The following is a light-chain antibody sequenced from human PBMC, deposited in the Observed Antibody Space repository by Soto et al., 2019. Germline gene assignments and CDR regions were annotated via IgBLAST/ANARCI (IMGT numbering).Light chain of an antibody. Sequence: VMTHSPATLSVPPGEGSTLSCRASQSVSSTLAWYQKKPGQAPRPRLYAASTRATALPARFSGSGPGPEFPVTVRSLGSEDVAVYYCQQYNNFPLSFSEGTDVDIK. J-gene: IGKJ4*01. CDR2: AAS. V-gene: IGKV3-15*01. CDR1: QSVSST. CDR3: QQYNNFPLS.